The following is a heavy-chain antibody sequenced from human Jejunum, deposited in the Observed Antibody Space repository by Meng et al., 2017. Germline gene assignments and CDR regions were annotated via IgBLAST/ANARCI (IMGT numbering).Heavy chain of an antibody. CDR1: DGSFNGYY. CDR3: ARGKGLFGF. J-gene: IGHJ4*02. D-gene: IGHD3/OR15-3a*01. V-gene: IGHV4-34*02. Sequence: QVQLQKWGAGLLKPSETLSLTCAVYDGSFNGYYWTWIRQPPGKGLEWIGEIILSGNTNYNPSLKSRVTISMDTSKNQFSLTLSSVTAADTAVYYCARGKGLFGFWGQGTLVTVSS. CDR2: IILSGNT.